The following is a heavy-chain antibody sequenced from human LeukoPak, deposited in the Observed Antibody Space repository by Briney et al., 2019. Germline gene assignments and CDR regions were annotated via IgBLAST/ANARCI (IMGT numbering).Heavy chain of an antibody. CDR1: GGTFSSYA. CDR2: IIPILGIA. V-gene: IGHV1-69*04. J-gene: IGHJ4*02. D-gene: IGHD2-21*02. Sequence: ASVKVSCKASGGTFSSYAISWVRQAPGQGLEWMGRIIPILGIANYAQKFQGRVTITADKSTSTAYMELSSLRSEDTAVYYCATSGGTYCGGDCYRRALDYWGQGTLVTVSS. CDR3: ATSGGTYCGGDCYRRALDY.